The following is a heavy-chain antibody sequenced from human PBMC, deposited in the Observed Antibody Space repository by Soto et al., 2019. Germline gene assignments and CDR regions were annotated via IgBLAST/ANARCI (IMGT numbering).Heavy chain of an antibody. CDR1: GGSISSYY. CDR3: ASARSRSLAWVDY. Sequence: SETLSLTCTVSGGSISSYYWSWIGQPTGKGLEWIAYIYYSGSTNSNHPLKSRVTISVDTSKNQLSLKLCPVTAADPAVYYCASARSRSLAWVDYWGQGTLFIVS. CDR2: IYYSGST. V-gene: IGHV4-59*01. D-gene: IGHD3-3*01. J-gene: IGHJ4*02.